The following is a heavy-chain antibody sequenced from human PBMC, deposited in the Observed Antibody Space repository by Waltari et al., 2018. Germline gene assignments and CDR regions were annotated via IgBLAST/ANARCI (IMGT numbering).Heavy chain of an antibody. D-gene: IGHD3-22*01. CDR3: ARWYYYDSSGYYYFDY. CDR2: MNPNSSNT. J-gene: IGHJ4*02. V-gene: IGHV1-8*01. CDR1: GYTFTSYD. Sequence: QVQLVQSGAEVKKPGASVKVSCKASGYTFTSYDINWVRQATGQGLEWMGWMNPNSSNTGYAQKFQGRVTMTRNTSISTAYMELSSLRSEDTAVYYCARWYYYDSSGYYYFDYWGQGTLVTVSS.